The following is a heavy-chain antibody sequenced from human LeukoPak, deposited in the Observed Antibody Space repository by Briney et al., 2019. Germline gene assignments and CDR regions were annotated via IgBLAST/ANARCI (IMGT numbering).Heavy chain of an antibody. CDR2: INCNSGGT. CDR1: GFTFTVYY. D-gene: IGHD4-17*01. CDR3: VRDSSTVSTPYFDY. J-gene: IGHJ4*02. Sequence: RASVTVSCKASGFTFTVYYIHWVRQAPGQGLEWMGWINCNSGGTNYAQKFQGWVTMTRDTSITTAYMELSRLRSDDTAVYYCVRDSSTVSTPYFDYWGQGTPVTVSS. V-gene: IGHV1-2*04.